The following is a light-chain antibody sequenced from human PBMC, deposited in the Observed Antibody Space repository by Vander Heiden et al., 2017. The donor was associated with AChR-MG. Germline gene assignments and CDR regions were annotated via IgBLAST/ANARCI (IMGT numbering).Light chain of an antibody. CDR2: GAS. V-gene: IGKV3-15*01. Sequence: EIVMTQSPATLSVSPGERATLSCRASQSVSSYLAWYQQKPGQAPRLLIYGASTRATGIPARLSGSGSGTEFTLTISSLQSEDFAVYYCQHYNNWPLTFGGGTKVEIK. J-gene: IGKJ4*01. CDR3: QHYNNWPLT. CDR1: QSVSSY.